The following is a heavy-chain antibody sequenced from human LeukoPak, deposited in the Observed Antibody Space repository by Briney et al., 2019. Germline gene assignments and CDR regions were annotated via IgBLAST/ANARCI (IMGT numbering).Heavy chain of an antibody. J-gene: IGHJ4*02. CDR2: IYHSGST. Sequence: SETLSLTCAVSGYSISSGYYWGWIRQPPGKELEWIGSIYHSGSTYYNPSLKSRVTISVDTSKDQFSLKLSSVTAADTAVYYCARTYYYGSGSYYNGIYYFDYWGQGTLVTVSS. CDR3: ARTYYYGSGSYYNGIYYFDY. CDR1: GYSISSGYY. D-gene: IGHD3-10*01. V-gene: IGHV4-38-2*01.